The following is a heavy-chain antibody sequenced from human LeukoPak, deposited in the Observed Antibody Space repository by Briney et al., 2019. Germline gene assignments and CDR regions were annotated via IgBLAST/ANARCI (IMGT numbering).Heavy chain of an antibody. CDR3: ARSPTSWYFDY. V-gene: IGHV3-30*02. CDR2: IRYHGSDK. Sequence: GGSLRLSCAASGFTFSGSGMHWVRQAPGKGLEWVAFIRYHGSDKFYADSVKGRFTISRDNSKNTLYLQMNSLRPEDTSVYYCARSPTSWYFDYWGQGTLVIVSS. J-gene: IGHJ4*02. D-gene: IGHD2-2*01. CDR1: GFTFSGSG.